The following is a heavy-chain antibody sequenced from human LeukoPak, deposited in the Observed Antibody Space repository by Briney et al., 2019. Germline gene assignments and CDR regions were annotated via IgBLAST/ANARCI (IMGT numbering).Heavy chain of an antibody. D-gene: IGHD6-13*01. CDR2: IGRSSSYI. Sequence: GGSLRLSCAASGFTFSSYSMNWVRQAPGKGLEWVSSIGRSSSYIYYTDSVKGRFTISRDNAKNSLYLQMNSLRAEDTAVYYCARNVPAAGTDWYFDLWGRGTLVTVSS. J-gene: IGHJ2*01. V-gene: IGHV3-21*01. CDR3: ARNVPAAGTDWYFDL. CDR1: GFTFSSYS.